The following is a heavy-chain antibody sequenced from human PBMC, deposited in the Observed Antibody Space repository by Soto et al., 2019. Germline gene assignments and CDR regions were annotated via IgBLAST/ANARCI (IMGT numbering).Heavy chain of an antibody. CDR3: EKDRAAAGCHSPTAVAGTIVGYYYYGMDV. J-gene: IGHJ6*02. Sequence: GGSLRLSCAASGFTFSSYAMSWVRQAPGKGLEWVSAISGSGGSTYYADSVKGRFTISRDNSKNSLYLQMNSLRAEDTVVDYCEKDRAAAGCHSPTAVAGTIVGYYYYGMDVWGQGTTVTVSS. V-gene: IGHV3-23*01. CDR2: ISGSGGST. CDR1: GFTFSSYA. D-gene: IGHD6-19*01.